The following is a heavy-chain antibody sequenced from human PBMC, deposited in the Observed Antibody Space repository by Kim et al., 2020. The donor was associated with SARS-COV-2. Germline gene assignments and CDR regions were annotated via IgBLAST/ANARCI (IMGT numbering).Heavy chain of an antibody. CDR2: ISAYNGNT. CDR3: ARDRSFTIFGVVSPLTQPGEFDY. J-gene: IGHJ4*02. Sequence: ASVKVSCKASGYTFTSFHINWVRQAPGQGLEWMGWISAYNGNTNYAQKLQGRVTMTTDTSTTTAYMELRSLRSDDTAVYYCARDRSFTIFGVVSPLTQPGEFDYWGQGTLVTVSS. CDR1: GYTFTSFH. D-gene: IGHD3-3*01. V-gene: IGHV1-18*01.